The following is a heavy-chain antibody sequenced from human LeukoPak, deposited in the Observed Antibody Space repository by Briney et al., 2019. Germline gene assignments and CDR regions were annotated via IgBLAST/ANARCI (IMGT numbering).Heavy chain of an antibody. D-gene: IGHD1-26*01. V-gene: IGHV3-64D*06. CDR1: GFTFSSYS. CDR3: VKAKVGATFDS. CDR2: INNNGGAT. J-gene: IGHJ4*02. Sequence: GGSLRISCSASGFTFSSYSMDWVRQAPGKGPEYVSGINNNGGATQYVDSVKGRFTISRDNSKNTVYLQMSSLRPEDTAVYYCVKAKVGATFDSWGQGTLVTVSS.